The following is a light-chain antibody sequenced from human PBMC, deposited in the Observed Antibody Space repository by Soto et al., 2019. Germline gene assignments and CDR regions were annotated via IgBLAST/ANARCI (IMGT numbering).Light chain of an antibody. CDR2: GAS. Sequence: EIVLTQSPGTLSLSPGERAILSCRASQSVSSNYLVWYQQKPGQAPRLLIYGASSRATGIPDRFSGSGSGTDFTLTISRLEPEDFAVYYCQQYGYSRYTFGQGTKLEIK. J-gene: IGKJ2*01. V-gene: IGKV3-20*01. CDR3: QQYGYSRYT. CDR1: QSVSSNY.